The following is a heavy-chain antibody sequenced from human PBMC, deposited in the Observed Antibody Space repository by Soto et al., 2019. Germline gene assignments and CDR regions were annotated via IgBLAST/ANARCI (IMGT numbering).Heavy chain of an antibody. V-gene: IGHV1-18*01. D-gene: IGHD3-10*01. J-gene: IGHJ4*02. CDR2: ISAYNGNT. CDR3: ARVAGGSGSYYCAY. CDR1: GYTFTSYG. Sequence: ASGRVSCKAAGYTFTSYGISWVRQAPGQGLEWRGWISAYNGNTNYAQKLQGRVTMTTDTSTSTAYMEMRSLRSDDTAVYYCARVAGGSGSYYCAYWGQGTLVTVSS.